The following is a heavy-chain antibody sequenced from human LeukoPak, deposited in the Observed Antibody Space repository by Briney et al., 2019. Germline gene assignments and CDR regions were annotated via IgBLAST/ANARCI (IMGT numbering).Heavy chain of an antibody. V-gene: IGHV3-20*04. J-gene: IGHJ4*02. CDR1: GFTFSSYW. Sequence: GGSLRLSCAASGFTFSSYWMHWVRQAPGKGLEWVSGINWNGGSTGYADSVKGRFTISRDNAKNSLYLQMNSLRAEDTALYYCARDGVWFGELLRNVYFDYWGQGTLVTVSS. CDR3: ARDGVWFGELLRNVYFDY. CDR2: INWNGGST. D-gene: IGHD3-10*01.